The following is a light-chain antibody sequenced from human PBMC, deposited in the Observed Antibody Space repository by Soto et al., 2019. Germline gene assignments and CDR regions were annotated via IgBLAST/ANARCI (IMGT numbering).Light chain of an antibody. CDR1: QNILKW. Sequence: DIQLTQSPSTLSASFLDRVTIXCRASQNILKWVAWYQQKPGKAPRLLIYEASTLENGVPSRFSGSGSGTHFNFTIDSLQPEDFATYFCQQYDNLPLTFGGGTKVDIK. CDR2: EAS. J-gene: IGKJ4*01. CDR3: QQYDNLPLT. V-gene: IGKV1-5*03.